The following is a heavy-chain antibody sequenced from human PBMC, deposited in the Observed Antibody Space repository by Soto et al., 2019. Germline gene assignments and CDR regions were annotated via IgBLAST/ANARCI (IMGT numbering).Heavy chain of an antibody. CDR1: GGTLRNYG. V-gene: IGHV1-69*12. CDR2: IIPVFGTA. J-gene: IGHJ6*02. D-gene: IGHD4-17*01. Sequence: QVQLVQSGAEVKKPGSSVRVSCKASGGTLRNYGISWVRQAPGQGLEWMGGIIPVFGTANYAQKFQGRVTITADESTSTGYIDVTSLRPEDTAVYYCSRVDATEIVVTTYYGMEVWGQGTTVTVSS. CDR3: SRVDATEIVVTTYYGMEV.